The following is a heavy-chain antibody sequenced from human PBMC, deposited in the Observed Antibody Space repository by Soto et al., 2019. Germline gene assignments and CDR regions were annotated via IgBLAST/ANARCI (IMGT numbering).Heavy chain of an antibody. CDR3: ARALGGWPDY. CDR2: INAGNGNT. J-gene: IGHJ4*02. D-gene: IGHD6-19*01. V-gene: IGHV1-3*01. Sequence: QVQLVQSGAEVKKPGASVKVSCKASGYTFTSYAIHWVRQAPGQRLEWMGWINAGNGNTKYSQKFQDRVTITRDTSASTAYIELSSLRSEDTAVYYCARALGGWPDYWGQGTLVTVSS. CDR1: GYTFTSYA.